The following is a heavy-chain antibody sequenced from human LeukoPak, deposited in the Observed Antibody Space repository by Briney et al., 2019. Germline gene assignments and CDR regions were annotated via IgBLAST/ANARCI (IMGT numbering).Heavy chain of an antibody. CDR3: ARGDSGSYFLDY. Sequence: PGGSLRLSRAASGFTLSRYEMNWVREPPGKGLGWIGYIYYSGTTNYNPSLKSRVTISVDTSKNQFCLKLSSVTAADTAVYYCARGDSGSYFLDYWGQGTLVTVS. V-gene: IGHV4-59*01. J-gene: IGHJ4*02. D-gene: IGHD1-26*01. CDR2: IYYSGTT. CDR1: GFTLSRYE.